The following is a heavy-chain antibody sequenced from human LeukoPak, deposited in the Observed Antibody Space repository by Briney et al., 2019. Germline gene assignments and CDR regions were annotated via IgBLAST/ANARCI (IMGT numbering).Heavy chain of an antibody. CDR2: IYSSGST. V-gene: IGHV4-61*02. D-gene: IGHD7-27*01. CDR3: ARDLEFSNWGSFWFDP. Sequence: PSETLSLTCTVSGGSISSGSYYWNWIRQPAGKGLEWIGRIYSSGSTNYNPSLKSRVTMSVDTSKNQFSLKLSSVTAADTAVYYCARDLEFSNWGSFWFDPWGQGTLVTVSS. J-gene: IGHJ5*02. CDR1: GGSISSGSYY.